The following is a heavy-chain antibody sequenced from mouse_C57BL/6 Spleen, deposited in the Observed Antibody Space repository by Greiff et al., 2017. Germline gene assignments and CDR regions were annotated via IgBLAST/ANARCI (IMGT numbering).Heavy chain of an antibody. Sequence: QVQLQQSGPELVKPGASVKISCKASGYSFTSYYIHWVKQRPGQGLEWIGWIYPGSGNTKYNEKFKGKATLTADTSSSTAYMQLSSLTSEDSAVYYCALTTVVEDAMDYWGQGTSVTGYS. CDR1: GYSFTSYY. CDR3: ALTTVVEDAMDY. V-gene: IGHV1-66*01. D-gene: IGHD1-1*01. J-gene: IGHJ4*01. CDR2: IYPGSGNT.